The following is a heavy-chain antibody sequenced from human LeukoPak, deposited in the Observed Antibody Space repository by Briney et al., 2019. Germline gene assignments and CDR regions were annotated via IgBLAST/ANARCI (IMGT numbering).Heavy chain of an antibody. V-gene: IGHV3-7*01. CDR2: IKQDGSEK. D-gene: IGHD5-18*01. J-gene: IGHJ4*02. CDR3: ARVGAYSYGYAFDY. CDR1: GFTFSSYW. Sequence: PGGSLRLSCAASGFTFSSYWMSWVRQARGKGGEGVANIKQDGSEKYYVDSVKGRFTIARDKAKKSLYLQMNRQRAEDTAVYYCARVGAYSYGYAFDYWGQGTLVTVSS.